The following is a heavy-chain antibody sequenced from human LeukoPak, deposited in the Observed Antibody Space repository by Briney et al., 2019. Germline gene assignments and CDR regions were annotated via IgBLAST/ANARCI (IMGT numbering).Heavy chain of an antibody. D-gene: IGHD3-16*02. Sequence: KPSETLSLTCTVSGGSISSSNWWSWVRQPPGKGLEWIGEIYHSGSANYNPSLKSRVTISVDKSKNQFSLKLSSVTAADTAVYYCARLGDYDYVWGSYREFDYWGQGTLVTVSS. CDR3: ARLGDYDYVWGSYREFDY. V-gene: IGHV4-4*02. J-gene: IGHJ4*02. CDR1: GGSISSSNW. CDR2: IYHSGSA.